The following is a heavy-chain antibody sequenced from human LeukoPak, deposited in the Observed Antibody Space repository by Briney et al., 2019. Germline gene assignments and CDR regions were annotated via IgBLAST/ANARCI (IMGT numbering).Heavy chain of an antibody. Sequence: GGSLRLSCAASGFTFSSYAMHWVRQAPGKGLEWVAVISYDGSNKYYADSVKGRFTISRDNSKNTLCLQMNSLRAEDTAVYYCAREKFPEGDADYYYYYGMDVWGQGTTVTVSS. J-gene: IGHJ6*02. V-gene: IGHV3-30-3*01. CDR3: AREKFPEGDADYYYYYGMDV. D-gene: IGHD1-14*01. CDR2: ISYDGSNK. CDR1: GFTFSSYA.